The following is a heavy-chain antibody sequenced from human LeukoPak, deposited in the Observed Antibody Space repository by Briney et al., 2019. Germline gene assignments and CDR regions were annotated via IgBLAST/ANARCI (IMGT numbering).Heavy chain of an antibody. Sequence: PSETLSLTCAVSGGSISSRNWWSWVRQPPGKGLEWIGEINHSGSTNYNPSLKSRVTISVDTSKNQFSLKLSSVTAADTAVYYCARHSDGYSSGWYYFDYWGQGTLVPVSS. CDR1: GGSISSRNW. D-gene: IGHD6-19*01. J-gene: IGHJ4*02. V-gene: IGHV4-4*02. CDR3: ARHSDGYSSGWYYFDY. CDR2: INHSGST.